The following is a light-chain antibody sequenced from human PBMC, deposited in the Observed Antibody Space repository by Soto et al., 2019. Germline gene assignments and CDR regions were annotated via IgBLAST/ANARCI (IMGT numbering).Light chain of an antibody. CDR3: QQYNTNSRT. CDR2: DAS. CDR1: QSISDW. Sequence: DIQMTQSPSTLSASVGDRVTITCRASQSISDWLAWYQQKPGKAPKLLIYDASSLASGVPSGFSGSGSGTEFTLTISSLQPDDFATYYCQQYNTNSRTFGQGTKVDIK. J-gene: IGKJ1*01. V-gene: IGKV1-5*01.